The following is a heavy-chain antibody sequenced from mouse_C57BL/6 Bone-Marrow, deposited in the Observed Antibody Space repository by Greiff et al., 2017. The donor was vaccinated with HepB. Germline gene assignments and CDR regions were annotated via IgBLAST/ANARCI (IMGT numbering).Heavy chain of an antibody. D-gene: IGHD2-3*01. CDR2: ISDGGSYT. Sequence: VQLKESGGGLVKPGGSLKLSCAASGFTFSSYAMSWVRQTPEKRLEWVATISDGGSYTYYPDNVKGLFTISRDNAKNNLYLQMSHLKSEDTAMYYCAREDGYYTWFAYWGQGTLVTVSA. CDR1: GFTFSSYA. CDR3: AREDGYYTWFAY. J-gene: IGHJ3*01. V-gene: IGHV5-4*01.